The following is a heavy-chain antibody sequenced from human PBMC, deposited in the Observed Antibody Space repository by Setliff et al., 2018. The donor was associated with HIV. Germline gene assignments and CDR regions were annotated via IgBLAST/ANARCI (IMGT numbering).Heavy chain of an antibody. CDR1: GGSISSSSYY. J-gene: IGHJ3*02. CDR2: IYTTGST. CDR3: AKTSVGATGLYAFDI. Sequence: SETLSLTCTVSGGSISSSSYYWGWIRQPAGKGLEWIGHIYTTGSTNYNPSLKSRVTISADTSNNQFSLRLTSMTAADTAVYYCAKTSVGATGLYAFDIWGQGTMVTVSS. D-gene: IGHD1-26*01. V-gene: IGHV4-61*09.